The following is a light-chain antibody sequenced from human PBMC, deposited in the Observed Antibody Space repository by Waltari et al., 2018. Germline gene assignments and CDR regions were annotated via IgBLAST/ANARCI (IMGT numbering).Light chain of an antibody. V-gene: IGLV3-19*01. CDR1: SLRSYY. CDR2: GQN. J-gene: IGLJ2*01. CDR3: HSRDSSGYHRV. Sequence: SSELTQDPAVSVALGQTVRITCQGDSLRSYYANWYQQKPGQAPVLVIYGQNNRPSGIPDGFSGSSSGHTASLTITGAQAEDEADFYCHSRDSSGYHRVFGGGTKLTVL.